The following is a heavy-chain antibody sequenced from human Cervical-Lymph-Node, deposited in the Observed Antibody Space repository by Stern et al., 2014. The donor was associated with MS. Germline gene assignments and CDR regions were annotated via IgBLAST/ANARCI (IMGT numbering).Heavy chain of an antibody. V-gene: IGHV5-51*01. CDR3: ARDYGDYAFDY. CDR1: GYSFTANW. J-gene: IGHJ4*02. D-gene: IGHD4-17*01. CDR2: IYPDDSDT. Sequence: VQLVQSGAEVKKPGESLKISCKGSGYSFTANWIAWVGQMPGKGLEWIGIIYPDDSDTRYSPSFQGQVTISADKSISTAYLQWSSLKASDTAMYYCARDYGDYAFDYWGQGTLVTVSS.